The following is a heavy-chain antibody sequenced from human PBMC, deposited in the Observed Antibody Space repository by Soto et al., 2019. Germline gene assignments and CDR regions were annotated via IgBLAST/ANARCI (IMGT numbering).Heavy chain of an antibody. CDR1: GESISSSSYY. D-gene: IGHD2-21*02. Sequence: PSETLSLTCIVSGESISSSSYYWGWIRQPPGEGLEWIGSIYYSGRTYYNPSFKSRVTISIDTSKNQFSLKLSSVTATDTAVYYCARQRTTVVTQAYFDHWGQGALVTVSS. CDR3: ARQRTTVVTQAYFDH. V-gene: IGHV4-39*01. CDR2: IYYSGRT. J-gene: IGHJ4*02.